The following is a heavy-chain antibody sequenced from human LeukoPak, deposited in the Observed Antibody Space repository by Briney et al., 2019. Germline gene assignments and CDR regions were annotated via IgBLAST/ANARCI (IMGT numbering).Heavy chain of an antibody. Sequence: GSLRLSCAASGFTVSSNYMTWIRQPPGKGLEWIGSIYYSGSTYYNPSLKSRVTISVDTSKNQFSLKLSSVTAADTAVYYCARGVEWFGELFVGCFDYWGQGTLVTVSS. J-gene: IGHJ4*02. CDR1: GFTVSSNY. D-gene: IGHD3-10*01. CDR3: ARGVEWFGELFVGCFDY. CDR2: IYYSGST. V-gene: IGHV4-39*07.